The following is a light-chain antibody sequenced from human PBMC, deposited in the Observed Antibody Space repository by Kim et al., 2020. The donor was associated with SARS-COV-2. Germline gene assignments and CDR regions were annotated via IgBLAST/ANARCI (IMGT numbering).Light chain of an antibody. V-gene: IGKV3-20*01. Sequence: SPGDRAPLSCRANQSISNNYFAWYQQKPGQAPRLLIYGASSRATGIPDRFSGSGSGTDFTLTISRLEPEDFAVYYCQQYGSSLRTFGQGTKVDIK. CDR3: QQYGSSLRT. CDR2: GAS. CDR1: QSISNNY. J-gene: IGKJ1*01.